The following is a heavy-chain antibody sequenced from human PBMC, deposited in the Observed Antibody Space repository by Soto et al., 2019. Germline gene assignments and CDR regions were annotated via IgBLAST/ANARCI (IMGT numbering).Heavy chain of an antibody. CDR3: ARDLGYALPDY. CDR2: INAGNGNT. V-gene: IGHV1-3*05. D-gene: IGHD2-15*01. Sequence: QVQLVQSGAEEKKPGASVKVSCKASGYTFTSYAMHWVRQAPGQRLEWMRWINAGNGNTKYSQKFQGRVTITRDTSASTAYMELSSLRSEDTAVYYCARDLGYALPDYWGQGTLVTVSS. CDR1: GYTFTSYA. J-gene: IGHJ4*02.